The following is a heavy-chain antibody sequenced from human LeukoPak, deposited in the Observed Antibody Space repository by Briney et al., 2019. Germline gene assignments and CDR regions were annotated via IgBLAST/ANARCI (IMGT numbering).Heavy chain of an antibody. CDR1: SYTFTSYG. CDR2: ISVYNGNT. D-gene: IGHD6-19*01. CDR3: VREVLDSSGWYADY. J-gene: IGHJ4*02. Sequence: SVKVSCKASSYTFTSYGISWVRQAPGQGLEWMGWISVYNGNTNYAQKLQGRVTMTTDTSTSTAYMELRSLRSDDTAVYYCVREVLDSSGWYADYWGQGTLVTVSS. V-gene: IGHV1-18*01.